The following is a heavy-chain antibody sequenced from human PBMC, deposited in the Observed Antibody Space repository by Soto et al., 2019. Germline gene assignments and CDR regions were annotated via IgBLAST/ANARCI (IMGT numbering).Heavy chain of an antibody. Sequence: QVQLVQSGAEVKKPGASVKVSCKASGYTFTRYGISWVRQAPGQGLEWMGWISADNVNTNYAHKLQGRVTMTTDTSTSRTYMELRSLTSDDTAVYYCARRGVLPDYWGQGTLVTVSS. CDR2: ISADNVNT. CDR3: ARRGVLPDY. CDR1: GYTFTRYG. J-gene: IGHJ4*02. V-gene: IGHV1-18*01. D-gene: IGHD3-10*01.